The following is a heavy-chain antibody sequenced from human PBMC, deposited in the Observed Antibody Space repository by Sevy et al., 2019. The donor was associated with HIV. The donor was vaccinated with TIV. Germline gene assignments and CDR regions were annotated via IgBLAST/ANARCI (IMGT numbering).Heavy chain of an antibody. CDR1: GFTFSSYW. J-gene: IGHJ6*03. D-gene: IGHD6-19*01. CDR3: ARRLAVAYYYYMDV. Sequence: GESLKISCAASGFTFSSYWMHWVRQAPGKGLVWVSRIISDGSSTSYAASVQGRFTSSRDKAKNTLYLQMSSLRAEDTAVYYCARRLAVAYYYYMDVWGKGTTVTVSS. V-gene: IGHV3-74*01. CDR2: IISDGSST.